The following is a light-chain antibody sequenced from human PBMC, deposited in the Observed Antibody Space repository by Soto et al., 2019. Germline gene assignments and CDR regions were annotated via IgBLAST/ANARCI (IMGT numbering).Light chain of an antibody. V-gene: IGKV3-20*01. Sequence: ESVLTQSPATLSVSPGDRATLSCRASQSVNNNLAWYQQKPGQAPRLLIYGASSRATGIPDRFSGSGSGTDFTLTISRLEPEDFAVYYCQQYGSSSTFGQGTRLEIK. CDR3: QQYGSSST. J-gene: IGKJ5*01. CDR2: GAS. CDR1: QSVNNN.